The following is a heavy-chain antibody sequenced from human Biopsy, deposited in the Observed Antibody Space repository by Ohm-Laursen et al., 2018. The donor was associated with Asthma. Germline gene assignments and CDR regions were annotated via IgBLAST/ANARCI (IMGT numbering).Heavy chain of an antibody. D-gene: IGHD3-16*02. CDR2: IWYDGSNK. J-gene: IGHJ4*02. Sequence: SLRLSCSAPGFTFDDYGMHWVRQAPGKGLEWVAVIWYDGSNKYYADSVKGRFTISRDNSKNTPYLQMNSLRAEDTAVYYCARDPAGYHYFDYWGQGTLVTVSS. CDR1: GFTFDDYG. V-gene: IGHV3-33*01. CDR3: ARDPAGYHYFDY.